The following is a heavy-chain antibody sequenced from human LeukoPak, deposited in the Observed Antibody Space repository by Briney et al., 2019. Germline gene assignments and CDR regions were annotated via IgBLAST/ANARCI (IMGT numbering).Heavy chain of an antibody. D-gene: IGHD4-17*01. J-gene: IGHJ6*02. Sequence: SETLSLTCIVSGASIRSHFWSWIRRPPGKALEWIGYMYNSGRTNYNPSLKSRVTISVDTSKNQFSLKLSSVTAADTAVYYCARLRQTVINYYYGMDVWGQGTTVTVSS. CDR2: MYNSGRT. CDR3: ARLRQTVINYYYGMDV. CDR1: GASIRSHF. V-gene: IGHV4-59*08.